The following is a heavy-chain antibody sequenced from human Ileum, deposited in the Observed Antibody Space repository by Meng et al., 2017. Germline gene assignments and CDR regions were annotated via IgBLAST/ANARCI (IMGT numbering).Heavy chain of an antibody. CDR2: IYLNDEK. V-gene: IGHV2-5*01. CDR1: GFSITPSGEG. J-gene: IGHJ4*02. Sequence: TLKADGPSLVKPTTTRPLTCTFSGFSITPSGEGVGWIRQPPGKALEWLALIYLNDEKHYSPSLKSRLTITKDTSKNQVVLTMTNMDPVDTATYYCAHRVHLYTCSWSYWGQGTLVTVSS. D-gene: IGHD1-1*01. CDR3: AHRVHLYTCSWSY.